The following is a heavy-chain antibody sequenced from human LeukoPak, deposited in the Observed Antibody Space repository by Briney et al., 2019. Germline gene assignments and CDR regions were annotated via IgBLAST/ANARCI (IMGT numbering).Heavy chain of an antibody. V-gene: IGHV3-7*01. CDR2: IKQDGSEK. J-gene: IGHJ4*02. D-gene: IGHD3-22*01. CDR3: ARDSSTYDSSTVVGH. CDR1: GFTFRSYW. Sequence: GGSLRLSCVASGFTFRSYWMSWVRQAPGKGLEWVANIKQDGSEKYYVDSVKGRFTISRDNAKNSLFLQMNSLRVEDTAMYYCARDSSTYDSSTVVGHSGQGTLVTVSS.